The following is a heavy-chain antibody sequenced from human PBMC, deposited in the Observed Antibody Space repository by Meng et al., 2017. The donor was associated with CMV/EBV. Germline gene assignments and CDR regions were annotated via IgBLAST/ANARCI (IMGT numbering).Heavy chain of an antibody. Sequence: ESLKISCAASGFTFSSYWMSWVRQPPGKGLEWIGEINHSGSTNYNPSLKSRVTISVDTSKNQFSLKLSSVTAADTAVYYCARGQGWVRGVGAKRLRPNWFDPWGQGTLVTVSS. J-gene: IGHJ5*02. CDR2: INHSGST. V-gene: IGHV4-34*01. CDR3: ARGQGWVRGVGAKRLRPNWFDP. D-gene: IGHD3-10*01. CDR1: GFTFSSYW.